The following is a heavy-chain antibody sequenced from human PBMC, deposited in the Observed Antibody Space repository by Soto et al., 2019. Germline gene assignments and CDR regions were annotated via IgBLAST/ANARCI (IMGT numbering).Heavy chain of an antibody. V-gene: IGHV1-69*12. Sequence: QVQLVQSGAEVKKRGSSVKVSCKASGGTFSSYAISWVRQAPGQGLEWMGGIIPIFGTANYAQKFQGRVTITADESTSTAYMELSSLRSEDTAVYYCAGALVVASTPWFGPGGQGTLVSVST. CDR3: AGALVVASTPWFGP. CDR2: IIPIFGTA. J-gene: IGHJ5*02. CDR1: GGTFSSYA. D-gene: IGHD2-15*01.